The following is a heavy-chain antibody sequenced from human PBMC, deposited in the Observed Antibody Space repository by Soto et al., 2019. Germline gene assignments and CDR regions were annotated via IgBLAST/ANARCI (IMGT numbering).Heavy chain of an antibody. V-gene: IGHV3-21*01. CDR2: IDTGTTFM. D-gene: IGHD1-1*01. J-gene: IGHJ6*02. CDR3: AREMGSCSWNDGLMDV. CDR1: GFSFSNFT. Sequence: EVPLVESGGGLVKPGGSLRLSCAASGFSFSNFTMNWVRQAPGKGLEWVSSIDTGTTFMFYADSVTGRFTISRDNSKKSVYLQMNSLRAEDTAVYYCAREMGSCSWNDGLMDVWGQGTTVTVSS.